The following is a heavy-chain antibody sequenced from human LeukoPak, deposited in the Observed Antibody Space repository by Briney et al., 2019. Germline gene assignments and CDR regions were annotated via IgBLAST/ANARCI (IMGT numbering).Heavy chain of an antibody. Sequence: PSETLSLTCTVSGGSISSYYWSWVRQPPGKGLEWIGYIYYSGNTNYNPSLKSRVTISVDTSKNQFSLKLSSVTAADTAVYSCARHISDYGGSPHRAFVIWGQGTMVTVSS. J-gene: IGHJ3*02. CDR3: ARHISDYGGSPHRAFVI. CDR2: IYYSGNT. D-gene: IGHD4-23*01. CDR1: GGSISSYY. V-gene: IGHV4-59*08.